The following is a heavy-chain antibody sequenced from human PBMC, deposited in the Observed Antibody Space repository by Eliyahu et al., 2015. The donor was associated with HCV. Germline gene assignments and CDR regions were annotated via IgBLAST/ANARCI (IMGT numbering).Heavy chain of an antibody. CDR2: IWYDGSNK. CDR3: AREGSSGWYPGGVDAFDI. J-gene: IGHJ3*02. V-gene: IGHV3-33*01. Sequence: QVQLVESGGGVVQPGRSLRLSCAASGFTFSSYGRHWVRQAPGKGLEWVAVIWYDGSNKYYADSVKGRFTISRDNSKNTLYLQMNSLRAEDTAVYYCAREGSSGWYPGGVDAFDIWGQGTMVTVSS. D-gene: IGHD6-19*01. CDR1: GFTFSSYG.